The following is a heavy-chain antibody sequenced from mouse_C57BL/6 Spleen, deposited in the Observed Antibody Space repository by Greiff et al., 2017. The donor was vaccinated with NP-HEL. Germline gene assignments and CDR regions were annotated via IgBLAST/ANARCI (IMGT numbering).Heavy chain of an antibody. CDR3: AKPDYYSSSVNAMDY. CDR2: IHPNSGST. D-gene: IGHD1-1*01. J-gene: IGHJ4*01. V-gene: IGHV1-64*01. CDR1: GYTFTSYW. Sequence: QVQLQQPGAELVKPGASVKLSCKASGYTFTSYWMHWVKQRPGQGLEWIGMIHPNSGSTNYNEKFKSKATLTVDKSSSTAYMQLISLTSEDSAVYYCAKPDYYSSSVNAMDYWGQGTSVTVSS.